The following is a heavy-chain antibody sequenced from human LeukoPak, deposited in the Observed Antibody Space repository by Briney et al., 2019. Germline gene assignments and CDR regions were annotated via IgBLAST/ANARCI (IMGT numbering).Heavy chain of an antibody. CDR3: ARVRDDILTGYPPPDFDY. CDR2: ISSSSTYI. D-gene: IGHD3-9*01. V-gene: IGHV3-21*04. CDR1: GITFSSYS. Sequence: GGSLGLSCAATGITFSSYSMNWVRQAPGKGLEWVSSISSSSTYIYYADSVKGRFTISRDNSKNTLYLQMNSLRAEDTAVYYCARVRDDILTGYPPPDFDYWGQGTLVTVSS. J-gene: IGHJ4*02.